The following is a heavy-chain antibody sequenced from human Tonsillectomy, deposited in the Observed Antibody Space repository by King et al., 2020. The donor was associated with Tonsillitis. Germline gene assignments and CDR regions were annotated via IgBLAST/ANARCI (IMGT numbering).Heavy chain of an antibody. Sequence: QLVQSGAEVKKPGASVKVSCKASGYTFTGFYIHWVRQAPGQGLEWMGWINPNSDTTNYAQKFQGRVSMTRDTSISTAYMELSRLRSDDTAVYYCVTTQCLARNNWFDPRGQGTLVTVSS. D-gene: IGHD6-19*01. CDR1: GYTFTGFY. CDR2: INPNSDTT. CDR3: VTTQCLARNNWFDP. J-gene: IGHJ5*02. V-gene: IGHV1-2*02.